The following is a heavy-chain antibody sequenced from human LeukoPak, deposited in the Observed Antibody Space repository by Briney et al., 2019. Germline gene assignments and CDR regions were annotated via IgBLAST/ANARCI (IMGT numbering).Heavy chain of an antibody. CDR1: GGSFSGYY. Sequence: SETLSLTCAVYGGSFSGYYWSWIRQPPGKGVEWIGEINHSGSTNYNPSLKSRVTISVDTSKNQFSLKLSSVTAADTAVYYCASSSGSSGSRALDYWGQGTLVTVSS. CDR2: INHSGST. D-gene: IGHD6-19*01. CDR3: ASSSGSSGSRALDY. V-gene: IGHV4-34*01. J-gene: IGHJ4*02.